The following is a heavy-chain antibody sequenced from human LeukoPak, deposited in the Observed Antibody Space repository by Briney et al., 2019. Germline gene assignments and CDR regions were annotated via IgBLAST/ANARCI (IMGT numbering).Heavy chain of an antibody. Sequence: PGGSLRLSCAASGVTFSIHSMNWIRQAPGKGLEWISFIDYGGSPIYYADSVKGRFTISRDDAKNSLYLHMNSLRAEDTAIYYCAREYDSRARLDPWGQGTLVTVSS. V-gene: IGHV3-48*01. CDR1: GVTFSIHS. CDR3: AREYDSRARLDP. J-gene: IGHJ5*02. D-gene: IGHD4-11*01. CDR2: IDYGGSPI.